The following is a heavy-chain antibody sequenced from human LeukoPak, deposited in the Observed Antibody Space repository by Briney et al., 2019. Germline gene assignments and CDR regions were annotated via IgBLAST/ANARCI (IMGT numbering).Heavy chain of an antibody. CDR2: ISGDGGST. Sequence: HPGGSLRLSCAASGFTFDDYAMHWVRQAPGKGLEWVSLISGDGGSTYYADSVKGRFTISRDNAKNSLYLQMNSLRAEDMALYYCVKDISVAGTSYFDYWGQGTLVTVSS. D-gene: IGHD6-19*01. V-gene: IGHV3-43*02. J-gene: IGHJ4*02. CDR3: VKDISVAGTSYFDY. CDR1: GFTFDDYA.